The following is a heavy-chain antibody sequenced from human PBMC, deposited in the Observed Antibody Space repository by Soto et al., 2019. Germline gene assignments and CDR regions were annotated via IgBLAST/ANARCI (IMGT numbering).Heavy chain of an antibody. D-gene: IGHD2-2*01. CDR1: GYTFTSYG. J-gene: IGHJ6*02. V-gene: IGHV1-18*04. CDR2: ISAYNGNT. Sequence: QVQLVQSGAEVKKPGASVKVSCKASGYTFTSYGISWVRQAPGQGREWMGWISAYNGNTNYAQKLQGRVTMTTDTSTSTAYMELRSLRSDDTAVYYCARLIGYCSSTSCLAYYYYGMDVWGQGTTVTVSS. CDR3: ARLIGYCSSTSCLAYYYYGMDV.